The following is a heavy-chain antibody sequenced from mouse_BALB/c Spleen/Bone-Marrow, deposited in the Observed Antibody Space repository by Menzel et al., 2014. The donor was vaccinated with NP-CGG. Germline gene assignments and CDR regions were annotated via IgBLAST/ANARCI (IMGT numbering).Heavy chain of an antibody. V-gene: IGHV1-4*01. J-gene: IGHJ3*01. D-gene: IGHD1-1*01. CDR3: ARLYYDGSSFAY. CDR1: GYTFTSYR. CDR2: INPSTGYT. Sequence: QVQLQQSGAELAKPGASVKMSCKASGYTFTSYRMHWVKQRPGQGLEWIGYINPSTGYTEYNQKFKDKATLTADKSSSTAYMQLSSLTSEDSAVHYCARLYYDGSSFAYWGQGTLVTVSA.